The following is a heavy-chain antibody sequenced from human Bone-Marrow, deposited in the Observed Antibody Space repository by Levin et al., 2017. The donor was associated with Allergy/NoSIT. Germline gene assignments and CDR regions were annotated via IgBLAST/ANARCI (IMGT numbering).Heavy chain of an antibody. CDR1: GGSISSSSYY. CDR2: IYYSGST. D-gene: IGHD5-12*01. Sequence: SETLSLTCTVSGGSISSSSYYWGWIRQPPGKGLEWIGSIYYSGSTYYNPSLKSRVTISVDTSKNQFSLKLSSVTAADTAVYYCASGGVATKLIRGFDIWGQGTMVTVSS. V-gene: IGHV4-39*01. J-gene: IGHJ3*02. CDR3: ASGGVATKLIRGFDI.